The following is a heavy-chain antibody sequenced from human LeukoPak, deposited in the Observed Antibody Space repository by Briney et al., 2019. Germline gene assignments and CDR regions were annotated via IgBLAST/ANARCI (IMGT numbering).Heavy chain of an antibody. J-gene: IGHJ4*02. CDR3: ARASPYGDYPNFDY. V-gene: IGHV3-11*01. CDR1: GFTFSDYY. Sequence: PGGSLRLSCAASGFTFSDYYMSWIRQAPGKGLEWVSYISSSGSTIYYADSVKGRFTISRDNAKNSLYLQMNSLRAEDTAVYYCARASPYGDYPNFDYWGQGTPVTVSS. CDR2: ISSSGSTI. D-gene: IGHD4-17*01.